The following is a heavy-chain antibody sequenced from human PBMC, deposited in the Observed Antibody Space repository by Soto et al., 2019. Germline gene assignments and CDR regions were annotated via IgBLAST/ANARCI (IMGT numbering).Heavy chain of an antibody. D-gene: IGHD3-22*01. Sequence: SETLSLTCAVYGGSFSGYYWSWIRQPPGKGLEWIGEINHSGSTNYNPSLKSRVTISVDTSKNQFSLKLSSVTAADTAVYYCARDDSSGYLFDYWGQGTLVTVSS. V-gene: IGHV4-34*01. CDR1: GGSFSGYY. CDR3: ARDDSSGYLFDY. J-gene: IGHJ4*02. CDR2: INHSGST.